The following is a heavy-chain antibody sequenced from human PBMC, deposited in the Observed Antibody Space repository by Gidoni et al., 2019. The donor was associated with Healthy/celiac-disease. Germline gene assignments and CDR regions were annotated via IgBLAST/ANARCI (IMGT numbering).Heavy chain of an antibody. CDR3: TTVAWYYYDSSGYYGVDY. V-gene: IGHV3-15*01. J-gene: IGHJ4*02. CDR1: GFTFRNAW. D-gene: IGHD3-22*01. CDR2: IK. Sequence: EVQLVESGGGLVKPGGSLRLSCAASGFTFRNAWMSWVRQAPGKGLEWVGRIKSISRDDSKNTLYLQMNSLKTEDTAVYYCTTVAWYYYDSSGYYGVDYWGQGTLVTVSS.